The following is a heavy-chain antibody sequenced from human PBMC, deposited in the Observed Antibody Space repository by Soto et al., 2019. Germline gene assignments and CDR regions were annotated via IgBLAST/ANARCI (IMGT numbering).Heavy chain of an antibody. CDR2: MNPNSGNT. V-gene: IGHV1-8*01. CDR3: ARGLRIAAAGRTPSWY. D-gene: IGHD6-13*01. Sequence: QVQLVQSGAEVKKPGASVKVSCKASGYTFTSYDINWLRQVPGQWLEWLGWMNPNSGNTGYAQKFQGRVTMTRNIPISTAYTQLSSLRSEDTAVYYCARGLRIAAAGRTPSWYWGQGTLVSVSP. J-gene: IGHJ4*02. CDR1: GYTFTSYD.